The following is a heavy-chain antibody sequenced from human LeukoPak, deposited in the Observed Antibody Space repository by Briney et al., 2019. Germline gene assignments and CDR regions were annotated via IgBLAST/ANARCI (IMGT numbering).Heavy chain of an antibody. CDR1: GGSISSGGYY. Sequence: SETLSLTCTVSGGSISSGGYYWSWIRQHPGKGLEWIGYIYYSGSTYYNPSLKSRVTILVDTSKNQFSLKLSSVTAADTAVYYCAREAAGVAAAGIDYWGQGTLVTVSS. CDR2: IYYSGST. D-gene: IGHD6-13*01. V-gene: IGHV4-31*03. J-gene: IGHJ4*02. CDR3: AREAAGVAAAGIDY.